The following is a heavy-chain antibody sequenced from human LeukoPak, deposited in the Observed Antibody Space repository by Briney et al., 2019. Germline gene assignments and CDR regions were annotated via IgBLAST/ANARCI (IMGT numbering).Heavy chain of an antibody. V-gene: IGHV3-33*01. J-gene: IGHJ4*02. Sequence: GGSLRLSCAASGFTFSSYGMHWVRQAPGKGLEWVAVIWYDGSNKYYADSVKGRFTISRDNAKNSLYLQMNSLRAEDTAVYYCAREYSSGWYPFDYWGQGTLVAVSS. CDR3: AREYSSGWYPFDY. CDR1: GFTFSSYG. CDR2: IWYDGSNK. D-gene: IGHD6-19*01.